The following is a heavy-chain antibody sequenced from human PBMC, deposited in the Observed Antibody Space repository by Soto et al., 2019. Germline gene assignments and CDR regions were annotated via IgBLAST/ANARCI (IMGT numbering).Heavy chain of an antibody. V-gene: IGHV1-18*04. CDR3: ARDANYDILTGRRGFDP. CDR1: GYTSTSYG. CDR2: ISAYNGNT. D-gene: IGHD3-9*01. Sequence: ASVKVSCKASGYTSTSYGISWVRQAPGQGLEWMGWISAYNGNTNYAQKLQGRVTMTTDTSTSTAYMELRSLRSDDTAVYYCARDANYDILTGRRGFDPWGQGTLVTVSS. J-gene: IGHJ5*02.